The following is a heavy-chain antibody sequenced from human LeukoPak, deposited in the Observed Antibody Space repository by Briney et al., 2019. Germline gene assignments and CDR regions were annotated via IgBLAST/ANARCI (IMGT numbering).Heavy chain of an antibody. J-gene: IGHJ4*02. CDR1: GGTFSSYA. V-gene: IGHV1-69*05. CDR2: IIPIFGTA. CDR3: ARAFYDFWSGYYFDY. D-gene: IGHD3-3*01. Sequence: SVKVSCKASGGTFSSYAISWVRQAPGQGLEWMGGIIPIFGTANYAQKFQGRVTITTDESTSTAYMELSSLRSEDTAVYYCARAFYDFWSGYYFDYWGQGTLVTVSS.